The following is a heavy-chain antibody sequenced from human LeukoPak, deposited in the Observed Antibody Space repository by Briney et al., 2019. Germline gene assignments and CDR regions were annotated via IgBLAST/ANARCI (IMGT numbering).Heavy chain of an antibody. V-gene: IGHV3-33*06. CDR3: AKDHYSGSYSPFDY. D-gene: IGHD1-26*01. CDR2: IWYDGSNK. Sequence: GGSLRLSCAASGFTFSSYGMHWVRQAPGKGLEWVAVIWYDGSNKYYADSVKGRFTTSRDNSKNTLYLQMNSLRAEDTAVYYCAKDHYSGSYSPFDYWGQGTLVTVSS. CDR1: GFTFSSYG. J-gene: IGHJ4*02.